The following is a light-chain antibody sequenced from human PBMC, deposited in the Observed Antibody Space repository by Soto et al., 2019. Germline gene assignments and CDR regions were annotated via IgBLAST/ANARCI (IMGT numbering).Light chain of an antibody. CDR2: EGS. CDR1: SSDVGSYNL. CDR3: CSYAGSSNYVV. Sequence: QSALTQPASVSGSPGQSITISCTGTSSDVGSYNLVSWYQQHPGKAPKLMIYEGSKRPSGVSNRFSGSKSGHTASRTISGLQAEDEADYHCCSYAGSSNYVVFGGGTKLTVL. J-gene: IGLJ2*01. V-gene: IGLV2-23*01.